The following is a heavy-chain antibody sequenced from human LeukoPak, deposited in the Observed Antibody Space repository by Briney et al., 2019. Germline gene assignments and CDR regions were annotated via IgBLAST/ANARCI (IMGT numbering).Heavy chain of an antibody. V-gene: IGHV1-18*04. CDR2: ISAYKGNT. Sequence: ASVKVSCKASGYTFTSYGISWVRQAPGRGLEWMGWISAYKGNTNYAQKLQGRVTMTTDTSTSTAYMELRSLRSDDTAVYYCARDNGGHYYGSGCDYWGQGTLVTVSS. J-gene: IGHJ4*02. D-gene: IGHD3-10*01. CDR1: GYTFTSYG. CDR3: ARDNGGHYYGSGCDY.